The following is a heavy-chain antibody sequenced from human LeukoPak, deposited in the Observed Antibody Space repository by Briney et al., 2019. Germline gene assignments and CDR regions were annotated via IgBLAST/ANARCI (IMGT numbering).Heavy chain of an antibody. V-gene: IGHV4-59*08. Sequence: PSETLSLTCTVSGGSISSYYWSRIRQPPGKGLEWIGYIYYSGSTNYNPSLKSRVTISVDTSKNQFSLKLSSVTAADTAVYYCASSQYDYVWGSYRSWGQGTLVTVSS. D-gene: IGHD3-16*02. J-gene: IGHJ5*02. CDR1: GGSISSYY. CDR2: IYYSGST. CDR3: ASSQYDYVWGSYRS.